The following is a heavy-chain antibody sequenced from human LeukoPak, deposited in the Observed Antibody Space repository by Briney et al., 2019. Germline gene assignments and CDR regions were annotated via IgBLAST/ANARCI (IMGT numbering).Heavy chain of an antibody. CDR1: GFTFSSYS. Sequence: KTGGSLRLSCAASGFTFSSYSMNWVRQAPGKGLEWVSSISSSSYIYYADSVKGRFTISRDNAKNSLYLQMNSLRARDTAVYYCARVGVVAATDWGQGTLVTVSS. CDR2: ISSSSYI. D-gene: IGHD2-15*01. J-gene: IGHJ4*02. V-gene: IGHV3-21*01. CDR3: ARVGVVAATD.